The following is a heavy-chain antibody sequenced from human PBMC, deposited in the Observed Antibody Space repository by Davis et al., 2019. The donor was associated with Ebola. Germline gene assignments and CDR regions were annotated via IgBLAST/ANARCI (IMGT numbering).Heavy chain of an antibody. V-gene: IGHV4-39*07. J-gene: IGHJ4*02. CDR2: VSHRGDT. Sequence: SETLSLTCTVSGGSISSGGYYWSWIRQPPGRGLEWIGEVSHRGDTIYTSSFESRVTISVDTSKNQFSLKLPSVTAADTAVYFCGSGRDYTWNYWGQGTLVTVSP. CDR1: GGSISSGGYY. D-gene: IGHD1-20*01. CDR3: GSGRDYTWNY.